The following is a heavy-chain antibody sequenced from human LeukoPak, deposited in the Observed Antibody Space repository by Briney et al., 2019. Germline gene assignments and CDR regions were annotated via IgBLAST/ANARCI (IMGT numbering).Heavy chain of an antibody. V-gene: IGHV4-34*01. CDR2: INHSGST. D-gene: IGHD2-21*01. CDR3: ARGRGDFLRFVAY. CDR1: GGSFSGYY. Sequence: SETLSVTCAVYGGSFSGYYWSWIRQPPGKGLEWIGEINHSGSTNYNPSLKSRVTISVDTSKNQFSLKLSSVTAADTAVYYCARGRGDFLRFVAYWGQGTLVTVSS. J-gene: IGHJ4*02.